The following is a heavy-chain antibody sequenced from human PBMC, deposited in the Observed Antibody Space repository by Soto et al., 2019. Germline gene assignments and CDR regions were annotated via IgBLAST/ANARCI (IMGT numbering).Heavy chain of an antibody. Sequence: QVQLVQSGAEVKKPGSSVKVSCKASGGIFSTYAISWLRQAPGQGLEWMGGIIPIFGTPNYAQKFQGRVTITADQSTPTDYLEVTRLRADDTAVYYCARDRDDYGSGNYYNRIDFWGPGTLVTVSS. D-gene: IGHD3-10*01. J-gene: IGHJ4*02. CDR1: GGIFSTYA. V-gene: IGHV1-69*01. CDR3: ARDRDDYGSGNYYNRIDF. CDR2: IIPIFGTP.